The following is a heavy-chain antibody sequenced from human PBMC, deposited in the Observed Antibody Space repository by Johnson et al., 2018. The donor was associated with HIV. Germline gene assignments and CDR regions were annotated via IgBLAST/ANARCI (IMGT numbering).Heavy chain of an antibody. CDR2: ISYDGINK. J-gene: IGHJ3*02. CDR3: ARGGKDHAFDI. CDR1: GFTFSSYA. D-gene: IGHD3-16*01. Sequence: QVQLVESGGGVVQPGRSLRLSCAASGFTFSSYAMHWVRQAPGKGLEWVAVISYDGINKYYADSVKGRFTISRDNSKNTLYLQMNSLRAEDTAVYYCARGGKDHAFDIWGQGTMVTVSS. V-gene: IGHV3-30-3*01.